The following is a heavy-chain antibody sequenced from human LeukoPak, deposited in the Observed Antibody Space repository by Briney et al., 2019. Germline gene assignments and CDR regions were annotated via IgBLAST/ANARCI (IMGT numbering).Heavy chain of an antibody. CDR2: IYYSGST. V-gene: IGHV4-39*07. CDR3: AWTYIDAFDI. CDR1: GGSISSSRYY. D-gene: IGHD1-1*01. J-gene: IGHJ3*02. Sequence: SETLSLTCTVSGGSISSSRYYWGWIRQPPGKGLEWIGGIYYSGSTYYHPSLKSRVTISVDTSKNQFSLKLSSVTAADTAVYYCAWTYIDAFDIWGQGTMVTVSS.